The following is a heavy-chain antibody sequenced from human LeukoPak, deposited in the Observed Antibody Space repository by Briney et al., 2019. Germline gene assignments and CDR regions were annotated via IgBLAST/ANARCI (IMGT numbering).Heavy chain of an antibody. CDR3: ARLAYYYDSSGYYYVLGFDY. CDR2: IDPSDSYT. V-gene: IGHV5-10-1*01. CDR1: GYGFTSYW. J-gene: IGHJ4*02. Sequence: KPGESLKISCKGSGYGFTSYWISWVRQMPGKGLEWMGRIDPSDSYTNYSPSFQGHVTISADKSISTAYLQWSSLKASDTAMYYCARLAYYYDSSGYYYVLGFDYWGQGTLVTVSS. D-gene: IGHD3-22*01.